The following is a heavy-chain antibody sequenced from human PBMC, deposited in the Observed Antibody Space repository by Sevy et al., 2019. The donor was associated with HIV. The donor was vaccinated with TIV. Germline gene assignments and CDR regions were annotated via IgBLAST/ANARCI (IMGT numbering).Heavy chain of an antibody. CDR3: ARAKAATFDY. D-gene: IGHD6-25*01. J-gene: IGHJ4*02. CDR2: TYRRSKWSN. V-gene: IGHV6-1*01. Sequence: SQTLSLTCAISGDSVSSNRVTWNWIRQSPSRGLQWLGRTYRRSKWSNDYAASLKSRITVKPDTSKNQFSLQLNSVTPEDTAVYYCARAKAATFDYWGQGTLVTVSS. CDR1: GDSVSSNRVT.